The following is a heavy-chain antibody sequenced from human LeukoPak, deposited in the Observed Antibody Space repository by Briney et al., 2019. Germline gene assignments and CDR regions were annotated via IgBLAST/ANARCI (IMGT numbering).Heavy chain of an antibody. CDR3: ARGLGIYGVVMTTPFDY. Sequence: ASVTVSCKAYGYTFTNYGISWVRQAPGQGLEWMGWISAYNGNTNYAQKLQGRVTMTRDTSTSTAYMDLRSLRSDDTTVYYCARGLGIYGVVMTTPFDYWGQGTLVTVSS. CDR1: GYTFTNYG. CDR2: ISAYNGNT. V-gene: IGHV1-18*01. D-gene: IGHD3-3*01. J-gene: IGHJ4*02.